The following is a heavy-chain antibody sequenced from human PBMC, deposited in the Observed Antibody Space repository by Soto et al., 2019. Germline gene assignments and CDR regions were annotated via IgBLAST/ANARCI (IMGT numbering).Heavy chain of an antibody. CDR3: ARSDSTSWLYGMDV. Sequence: GESLKISCKGSGYSFTSNWIGWVRQMPGKGLEWMGVVYPGDSDTRYNPSFQGQVTISADKSISTAYLQWSSLKASDTATYYCARSDSTSWLYGMDVWGQGTTVTVAS. D-gene: IGHD3-22*01. CDR1: GYSFTSNW. V-gene: IGHV5-51*01. J-gene: IGHJ6*02. CDR2: VYPGDSDT.